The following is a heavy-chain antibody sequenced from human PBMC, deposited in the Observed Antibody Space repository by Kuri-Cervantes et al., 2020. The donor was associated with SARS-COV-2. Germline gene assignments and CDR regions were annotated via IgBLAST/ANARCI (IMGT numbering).Heavy chain of an antibody. J-gene: IGHJ4*02. Sequence: LRLSCTVSGGSISSGGYYWSWIRQPPGKGLEWIGYIYHSGSTYYNPSLKSRVTISVDRSKNQFSLKLSSVTAADTAVYYCARELGVPAATYFDYWGQGTLVTVSS. CDR3: ARELGVPAATYFDY. D-gene: IGHD2-2*01. CDR1: GGSISSGGYY. CDR2: IYHSGST. V-gene: IGHV4-30-2*01.